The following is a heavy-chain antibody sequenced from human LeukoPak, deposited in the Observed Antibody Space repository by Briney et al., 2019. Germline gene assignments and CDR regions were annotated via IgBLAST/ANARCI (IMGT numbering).Heavy chain of an antibody. J-gene: IGHJ3*02. Sequence: GGSLRLSCAASGFTFDDYAMHWVRQAPGKGLEWVSGISWNSGSIGYADSVNGRFPISRNNAKNPLNLQMNSLRAEDTALYYCAKADPLLNDAFDIWGQGTMVTVSS. CDR3: AKADPLLNDAFDI. D-gene: IGHD2-2*01. V-gene: IGHV3-9*01. CDR2: ISWNSGSI. CDR1: GFTFDDYA.